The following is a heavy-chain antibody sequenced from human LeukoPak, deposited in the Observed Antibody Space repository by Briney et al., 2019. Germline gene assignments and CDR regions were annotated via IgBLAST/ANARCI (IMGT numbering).Heavy chain of an antibody. D-gene: IGHD6-19*01. V-gene: IGHV3-48*03. CDR2: ISSGATTM. CDR3: ALLAVASDFDY. CDR1: GFKVRSIE. J-gene: IGHJ4*02. Sequence: GGSLRLSCAASGFKVRSIEMDWVRQAPGKGLEWIAHISSGATTMYYADSVKGRLTISRDDAKNSPFLQMNRLRAEDTAGYYCALLAVASDFDYWGQGAPVTVSS.